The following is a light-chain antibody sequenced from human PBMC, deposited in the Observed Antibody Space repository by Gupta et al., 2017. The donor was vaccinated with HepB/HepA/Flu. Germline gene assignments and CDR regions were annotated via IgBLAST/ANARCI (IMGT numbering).Light chain of an antibody. CDR1: RSNIGNHY. CDR2: ENK. J-gene: IGLJ2*01. CDR3: GTWETNMGEI. Sequence: QFVLTQPPSVSAAPGQKVTISCSGSRSNIGNHYVSWYQHVPGTAHKLLIYENKKRPSGSTDRFSASKAGTSATLGITGLQTGDEADYYCGTWETNMGEIFGGGTRLTVL. V-gene: IGLV1-51*02.